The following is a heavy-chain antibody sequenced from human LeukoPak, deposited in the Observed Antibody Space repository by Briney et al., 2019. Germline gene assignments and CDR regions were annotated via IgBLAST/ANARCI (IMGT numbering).Heavy chain of an antibody. D-gene: IGHD3-3*01. V-gene: IGHV4-34*01. CDR2: INLSGST. Sequence: PLETLSLTCGVSGGSFSGSYWRWIRQPPGKGLEWIGEINLSGSTNYNSSLTSRVTISLDTSKNQFSLNLRSVTTADTAVYYCARVSISLFGVVTAHFDSWGQGTLVAVSS. CDR3: ARVSISLFGVVTAHFDS. CDR1: GGSFSGSY. J-gene: IGHJ4*02.